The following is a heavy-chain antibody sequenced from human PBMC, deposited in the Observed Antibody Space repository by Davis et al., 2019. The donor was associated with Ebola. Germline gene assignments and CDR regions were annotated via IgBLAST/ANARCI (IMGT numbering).Heavy chain of an antibody. CDR3: AKIVVLHFDY. Sequence: GESLKISCAASGFTFSSYWMSWVRQAPGKGLEWVAFSRYDGSDTYYADSLKGRFTMSRDNSKNTLYLQMNSLRAEDTAVYYCAKIVVLHFDYWGQGTLVTVSS. CDR1: GFTFSSYW. V-gene: IGHV3-30*02. J-gene: IGHJ4*02. CDR2: SRYDGSDT. D-gene: IGHD2-15*01.